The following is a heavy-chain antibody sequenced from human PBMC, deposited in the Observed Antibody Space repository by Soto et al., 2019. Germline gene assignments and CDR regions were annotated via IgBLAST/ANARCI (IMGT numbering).Heavy chain of an antibody. CDR1: GYTFTSYG. V-gene: IGHV1-18*01. J-gene: IGHJ5*02. CDR2: ISAYNGNT. CDR3: ARETFLDSCYNWFDP. Sequence: SVKVSCKGSGYTFTSYGISWVRQAPVQGLEWMGWISAYNGNTNYAQKLQGRVTMTTDTSTSTAYMELRSLRSDDTAVYYCARETFLDSCYNWFDPWGQGTLVTVYS. D-gene: IGHD3-3*02.